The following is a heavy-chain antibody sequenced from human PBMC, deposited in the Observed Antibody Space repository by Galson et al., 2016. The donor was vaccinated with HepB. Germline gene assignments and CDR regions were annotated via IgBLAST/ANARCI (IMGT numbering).Heavy chain of an antibody. Sequence: SLRLSCAASGFIVRDNYMTWVRQAPGKGLEWVSLMYVGGSTHYADPVKGRFTLSPDLSKNTLDLQMTSLRAEDMAVYYCARGLPAGPIAVAAYDYWGQGTLVTVSS. CDR3: ARGLPAGPIAVAAYDY. J-gene: IGHJ4*02. D-gene: IGHD6-19*01. CDR2: MYVGGST. V-gene: IGHV3-53*01. CDR1: GFIVRDNY.